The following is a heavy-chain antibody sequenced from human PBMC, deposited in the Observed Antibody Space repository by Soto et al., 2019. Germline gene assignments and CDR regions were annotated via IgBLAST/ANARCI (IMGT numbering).Heavy chain of an antibody. V-gene: IGHV4-34*01. CDR1: GGSFSGYY. CDR3: ARRYCSSTSCQTGHAFDI. Sequence: QVQLQQWGAGLLKPSETLSLTCAVYGGSFSGYYWSWIRQPPGKGLEWIGEINHSGSTNYNPSLKSRVTISVDTSKNQFSLKLSSVTAADTAVYYCARRYCSSTSCQTGHAFDIWGQGTMVTVSS. J-gene: IGHJ3*02. CDR2: INHSGST. D-gene: IGHD2-2*01.